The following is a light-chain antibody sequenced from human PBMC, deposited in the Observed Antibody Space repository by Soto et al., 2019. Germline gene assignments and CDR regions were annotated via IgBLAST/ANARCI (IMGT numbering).Light chain of an antibody. Sequence: QSALTQPPSASGSPGQSVAISCSGTSSDVGGYNYVSWYQQHPGKAPKLMIYDVNKRPSGVPDRFSGSKSGNTASLTVSGLQGGEEAGYYCNSYAGSNKPGFGGGTKLTVL. CDR3: NSYAGSNKPG. J-gene: IGLJ2*01. V-gene: IGLV2-8*01. CDR1: SSDVGGYNY. CDR2: DVN.